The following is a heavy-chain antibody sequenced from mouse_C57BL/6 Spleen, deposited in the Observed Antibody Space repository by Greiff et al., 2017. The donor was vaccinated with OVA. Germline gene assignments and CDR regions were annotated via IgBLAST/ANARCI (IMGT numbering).Heavy chain of an antibody. Sequence: VQLQQSGTVLARPGASVKMSCKTSGYTFTSYWMHWVKQRPGQGLEWIGAIYPGNSDTSYNQKFKGKAKLTAVTSASTAYMELSSLTNEDSAVYYCTRSSYGNYSWFAYWGQGTLVTVSA. CDR3: TRSSYGNYSWFAY. CDR2: IYPGNSDT. D-gene: IGHD2-1*01. V-gene: IGHV1-5*01. J-gene: IGHJ3*01. CDR1: GYTFTSYW.